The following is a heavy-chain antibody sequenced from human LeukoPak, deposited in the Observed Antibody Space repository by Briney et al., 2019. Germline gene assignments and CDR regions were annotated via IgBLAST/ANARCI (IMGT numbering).Heavy chain of an antibody. V-gene: IGHV4-30-4*07. J-gene: IGHJ4*02. CDR1: GGSISSGGYS. CDR2: IYYSGST. Sequence: PSETLSLTCAVSGGSISSGGYSWSWIRQPPGKGLEWIGYIYYSGSTYYNPSLKSRVTISVDTSKNQFSLKLSSVTAADTAVYYCARVNLWGYCSGGSCYIDFDYWGQGALVTVSS. CDR3: ARVNLWGYCSGGSCYIDFDY. D-gene: IGHD2-15*01.